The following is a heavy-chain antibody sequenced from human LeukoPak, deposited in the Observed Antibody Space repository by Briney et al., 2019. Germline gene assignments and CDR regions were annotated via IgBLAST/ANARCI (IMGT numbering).Heavy chain of an antibody. CDR2: ISGGGEDT. V-gene: IGHV3-23*01. CDR1: GFSFRSFA. Sequence: PGGSLRLSCTASGFSFRSFAMSWVRQAPGQGLEWVSSISGGGEDTYYADSVKGRFTISRDNSETTLYLQMNSLGADDTALYYCARTIAQYTNTWLYYYGLDVWGQGTTVTVSS. J-gene: IGHJ6*02. CDR3: ARTIAQYTNTWLYYYGLDV. D-gene: IGHD6-13*01.